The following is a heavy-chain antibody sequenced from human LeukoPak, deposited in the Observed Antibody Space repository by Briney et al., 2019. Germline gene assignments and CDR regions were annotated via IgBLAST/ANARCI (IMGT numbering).Heavy chain of an antibody. D-gene: IGHD2-15*01. Sequence: GGSLRLSCAASGFTFSSYSMNWVRQAPGKGLEWVSSISSSSSYIYYADSVKGRFTISRDNAKNSLYLQMNSLRAEDTAVYYCASACSGGSCYSRYYYYGMDVWCKGTTVTVSS. J-gene: IGHJ6*04. CDR3: ASACSGGSCYSRYYYYGMDV. CDR2: ISSSSSYI. V-gene: IGHV3-21*01. CDR1: GFTFSSYS.